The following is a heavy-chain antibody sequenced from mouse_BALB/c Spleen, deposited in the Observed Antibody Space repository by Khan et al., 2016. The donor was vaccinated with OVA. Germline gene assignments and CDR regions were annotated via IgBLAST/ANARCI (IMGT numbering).Heavy chain of an antibody. Sequence: QVQLKESGAELARPGASVKLSCKASGYTFTDYYINWVKQRTGQGLEWIGEISPGSGDTYYNERLKGEATLTADKSSSAAYMQLSSLTSEASAVYFCARRNYFGYTFAYWGQGTLVTVSA. V-gene: IGHV1-77*01. CDR3: ARRNYFGYTFAY. CDR2: ISPGSGDT. CDR1: GYTFTDYY. D-gene: IGHD1-2*01. J-gene: IGHJ3*01.